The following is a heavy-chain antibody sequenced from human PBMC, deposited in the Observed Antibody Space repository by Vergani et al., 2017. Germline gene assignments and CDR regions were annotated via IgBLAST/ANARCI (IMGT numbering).Heavy chain of an antibody. J-gene: IGHJ6*03. CDR1: GYTFSSYG. Sequence: QVQLVESGGGVVLPGRSLRLSCAASGYTFSSYGMHWDRQAPGKGLEWVAVIWYDGSNKYYADSVKGRFTISRDNSKNTLYLQMNSLRAEDTAVYCCARGRETTPGYFYMDVWGKGTTVTVPS. CDR2: IWYDGSNK. D-gene: IGHD4-11*01. V-gene: IGHV3-33*01. CDR3: ARGRETTPGYFYMDV.